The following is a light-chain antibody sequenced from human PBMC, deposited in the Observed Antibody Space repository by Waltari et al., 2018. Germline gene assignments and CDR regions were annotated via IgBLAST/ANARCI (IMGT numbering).Light chain of an antibody. CDR3: QQYSVYPRT. CDR2: AAS. CDR1: QGIVNS. J-gene: IGKJ4*01. V-gene: IGKV1-16*01. Sequence: DIQMTQSPSSLSASVGDRVTITWRATQGIVNSLAWFQQKPGQAPKSLIYAASSLQRGVPSRFSGSGSGTDFTLIISSLQPEDFATYYCQQYSVYPRTFGGGTKVQIK.